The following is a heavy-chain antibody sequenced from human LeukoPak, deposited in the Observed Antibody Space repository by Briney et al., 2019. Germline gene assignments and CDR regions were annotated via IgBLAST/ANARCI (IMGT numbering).Heavy chain of an antibody. J-gene: IGHJ4*02. CDR2: IYTSETT. CDR3: AREVSDYDILTGWIDY. Sequence: PSQTLSLTCNVSGVSIRSGSYCWSWIRQPAGKGLEWFGRIYTSETTNYNPSLKSRVTISVGTSKSQFSLKLSSVTAADTAVYYCAREVSDYDILTGWIDYWGQGTLVSVSS. D-gene: IGHD3-9*01. CDR1: GVSIRSGSYC. V-gene: IGHV4-61*02.